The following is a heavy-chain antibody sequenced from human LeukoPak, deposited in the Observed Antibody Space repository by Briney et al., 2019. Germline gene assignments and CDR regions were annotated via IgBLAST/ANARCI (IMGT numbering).Heavy chain of an antibody. CDR1: GFTFSDYA. V-gene: IGHV3-23*01. CDR2: IIASGRDT. D-gene: IGHD3-10*01. Sequence: GGSLRLSCAASGFTFSDYAMHWVRQAPGKGLEWVSGIIASGRDTYYADSVKGRFTISRDTSKNTLYLQMNSLKADGTAVYHCAKDRYYYGLGYYFDYWGQGALVTVSS. CDR3: AKDRYYYGLGYYFDY. J-gene: IGHJ4*02.